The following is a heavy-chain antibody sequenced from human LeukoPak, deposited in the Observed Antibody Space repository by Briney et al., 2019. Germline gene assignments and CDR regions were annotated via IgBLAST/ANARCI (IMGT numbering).Heavy chain of an antibody. Sequence: GGSLRLSCAASGFTFSSYAMSWVRQAPGKGLEWVSAISGSGGSTYYADSVKGRFTISRDNSKNTLYLQMNSLRAEDTAVYYCAKLGYDSSGYYPAYFDYWGQGTRVTVSS. D-gene: IGHD3-22*01. V-gene: IGHV3-23*01. CDR2: ISGSGGST. CDR3: AKLGYDSSGYYPAYFDY. J-gene: IGHJ4*02. CDR1: GFTFSSYA.